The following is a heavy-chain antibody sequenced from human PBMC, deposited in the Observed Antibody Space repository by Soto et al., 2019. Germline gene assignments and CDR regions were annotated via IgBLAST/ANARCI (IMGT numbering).Heavy chain of an antibody. Sequence: PSETLSLTCTVSGGSISSSSYYWGWIRQPPGKGLEWIGSIYYSGSTYYNPSLKSRVTISVDTSKNQFSLKLSSVTAADTAVYYCARHVYCSSTSCYKPIHFGYWGQGTLVTVSS. CDR1: GGSISSSSYY. D-gene: IGHD2-2*02. CDR2: IYYSGST. J-gene: IGHJ4*02. CDR3: ARHVYCSSTSCYKPIHFGY. V-gene: IGHV4-39*01.